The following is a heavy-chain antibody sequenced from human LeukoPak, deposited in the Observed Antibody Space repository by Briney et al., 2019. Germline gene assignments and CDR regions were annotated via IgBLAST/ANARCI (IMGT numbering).Heavy chain of an antibody. CDR1: GFTFSSYA. Sequence: GGSLRLSCAASGFTFSSYAMSWVRQAPGKGLEWVSAISGSGGSTYYADSVKGRFTISRDNSKNTLYLQMNSLRAGDTAVYYCAKLIAVGRYYFDYWGQGTLVTASS. CDR2: ISGSGGST. CDR3: AKLIAVGRYYFDY. V-gene: IGHV3-23*01. J-gene: IGHJ4*02. D-gene: IGHD6-19*01.